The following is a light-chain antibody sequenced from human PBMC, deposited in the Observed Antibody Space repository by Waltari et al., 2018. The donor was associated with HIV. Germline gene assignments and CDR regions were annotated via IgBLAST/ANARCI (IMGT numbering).Light chain of an antibody. CDR1: NIGDKT. J-gene: IGLJ2*01. CDR3: QVWDASSDHLVI. V-gene: IGLV3-21*02. Sequence: SFVLTQQPSVSVAPGQTARITCGGNNIGDKTVHWYQQKPGQAPLLVVYDDSDRPSGIPERFSGSNSWNTATLTISRVEAGDEADYYCQVWDASSDHLVIFGGGTKLTVL. CDR2: DDS.